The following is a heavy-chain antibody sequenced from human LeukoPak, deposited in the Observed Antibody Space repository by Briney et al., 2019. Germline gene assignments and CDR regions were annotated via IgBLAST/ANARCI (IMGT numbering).Heavy chain of an antibody. Sequence: SQTLSLTCTVSGGSISSGSYYWSWIRQPAGKGLEWIGRIYTSGSTNYNPSLKSRVTISVDTSKNQFSLKLSSVTAADTAVYYCASGVLDFSGGYYYYMDVWGKGTTVTVSS. CDR3: ASGVLDFSGGYYYYMDV. D-gene: IGHD3/OR15-3a*01. J-gene: IGHJ6*03. V-gene: IGHV4-61*02. CDR1: GGSISSGSYY. CDR2: IYTSGST.